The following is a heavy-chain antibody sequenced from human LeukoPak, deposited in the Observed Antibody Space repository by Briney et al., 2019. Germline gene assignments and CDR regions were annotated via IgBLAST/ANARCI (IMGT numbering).Heavy chain of an antibody. D-gene: IGHD2/OR15-2a*01. CDR1: GGSISSYY. Sequence: SETLSLTCTVSGGSISSYYWSWIRQPPGKGLEWIGYIYYSGSTNYNPSLKSRVTISVDTSKNQFSLKLSSVTAADTAVYYCARARKGDYYYFDYWGQGTLVTVSS. V-gene: IGHV4-59*01. J-gene: IGHJ4*02. CDR3: ARARKGDYYYFDY. CDR2: IYYSGST.